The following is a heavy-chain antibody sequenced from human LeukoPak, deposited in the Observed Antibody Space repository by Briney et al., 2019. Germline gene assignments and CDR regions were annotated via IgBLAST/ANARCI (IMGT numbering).Heavy chain of an antibody. CDR3: AKDPTGGWFYFDY. J-gene: IGHJ4*02. V-gene: IGHV3-23*01. CDR2: ISGSTTNT. Sequence: TGGFLRVSCAASGFTFASYAMIWVRQAPGKKLGWVSSISGSTTNTYCADSVRGRFTVSRDNSKNTLYLQMDSLRAEDTAIYYCAKDPTGGWFYFDYWGQGTLLTVSS. CDR1: GFTFASYA. D-gene: IGHD2-15*01.